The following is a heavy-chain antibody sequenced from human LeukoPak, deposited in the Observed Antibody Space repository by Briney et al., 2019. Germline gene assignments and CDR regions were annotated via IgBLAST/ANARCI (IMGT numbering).Heavy chain of an antibody. CDR2: TAYDGSRA. CDR1: GLTFGGYG. D-gene: IGHD1-14*01. V-gene: IGHV3-33*01. Sequence: GRSLRLSCAGSGLTFGGYGMHWFRQTPGKGLEWVAVTAYDGSRAFYADSVKGRFTISRDNSKNTMSVQMDDLRAEDTAVYYCTRYNNDHFDYWGQGTLVTVSS. J-gene: IGHJ4*02. CDR3: TRYNNDHFDY.